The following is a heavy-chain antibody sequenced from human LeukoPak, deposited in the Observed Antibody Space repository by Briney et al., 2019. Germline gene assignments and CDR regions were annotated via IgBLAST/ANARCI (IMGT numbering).Heavy chain of an antibody. D-gene: IGHD6-13*01. CDR2: IYYSGST. J-gene: IGHJ5*02. V-gene: IGHV4-39*01. CDR3: AGSYSSSWYDGWFDP. Sequence: SETLSLTCTVSGGSISSSSYYWGWIRQPPGKGLEWIGSIYYSGSTYYNPSLKSRVTISVDTSKNQFSLKLSSVTAADTAVYYCAGSYSSSWYDGWFDPWGQGTLVTVSS. CDR1: GGSISSSSYY.